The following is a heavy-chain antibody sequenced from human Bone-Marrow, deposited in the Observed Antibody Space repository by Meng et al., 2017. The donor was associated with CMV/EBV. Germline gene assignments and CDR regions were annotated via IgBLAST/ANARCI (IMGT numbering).Heavy chain of an antibody. CDR2: IDPNGGIT. Sequence: AAVKVICKTSGYTFTSYYLHWLRQAPGQGPEWMGIIDPNGGITSYAQKFHGRILVTGDTSTNTVHMYLSSLTSEDTAIDYCARDNIIAGDYGMDVWGQGTTVTVSS. J-gene: IGHJ6*02. V-gene: IGHV1-46*01. CDR3: ARDNIIAGDYGMDV. CDR1: GYTFTSYY. D-gene: IGHD2/OR15-2a*01.